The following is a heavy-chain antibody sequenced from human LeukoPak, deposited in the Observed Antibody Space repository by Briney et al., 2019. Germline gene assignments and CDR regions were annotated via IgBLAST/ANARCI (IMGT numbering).Heavy chain of an antibody. Sequence: SQTLSLTCAISGDSVSSNNAAWNWIRQSPSRGLEWLGRTYYRSKWYNDYGTSVKGRITINPDTSKNQFSLQLNSVTPEDTAVYYCARDGPGELLLDYWGQGTLVTVSS. D-gene: IGHD1-7*01. V-gene: IGHV6-1*01. CDR3: ARDGPGELLLDY. CDR2: TYYRSKWYN. CDR1: GDSVSSNNAA. J-gene: IGHJ4*02.